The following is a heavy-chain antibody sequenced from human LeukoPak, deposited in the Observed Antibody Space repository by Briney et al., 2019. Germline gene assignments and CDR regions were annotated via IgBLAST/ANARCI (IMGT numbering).Heavy chain of an antibody. V-gene: IGHV3-23*01. J-gene: IGHJ6*02. CDR1: GFTFSSYA. Sequence: GGSLRLSCAASGFTFSSYAMSWVRQAPGKELEWVSAISGSGSSTYYADSVKGRFTISRDNSKNTLYLQMNSLRAEDTAVYYCAKASYYYYGMDVWGQGTTVTVSS. CDR3: AKASYYYYGMDV. CDR2: ISGSGSST.